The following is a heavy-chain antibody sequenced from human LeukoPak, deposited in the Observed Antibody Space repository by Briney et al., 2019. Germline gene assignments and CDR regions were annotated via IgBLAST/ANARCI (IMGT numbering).Heavy chain of an antibody. J-gene: IGHJ4*02. CDR2: ISYDGSNK. CDR1: GFTFSSYA. Sequence: GGSLRLSCAASGFTFSSYAMHWVRQAPGKGLEWVAVISYDGSNKYYADSVKGRFTISRANSKNTLYLQMNSLRAEDTAVYYCARDLGYSSSIGGDYWGQGTLVTVSS. D-gene: IGHD6-6*01. V-gene: IGHV3-30-3*01. CDR3: ARDLGYSSSIGGDY.